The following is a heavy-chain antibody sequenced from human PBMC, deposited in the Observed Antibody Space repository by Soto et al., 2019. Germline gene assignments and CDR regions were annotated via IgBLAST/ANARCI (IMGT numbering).Heavy chain of an antibody. CDR2: IKSKTDGGTT. CDR1: GFTFSNAW. Sequence: GGSLRLSCAASGFTFSNAWMSWVRQAPGKGLEWVGRIKSKTDGGTTDYAAPVKGRFTISRDDSKNTLYLQMNSLKTEDTAVYYCTTQDIVVVVAALDYWGQGTLVTVSS. CDR3: TTQDIVVVVAALDY. D-gene: IGHD2-15*01. J-gene: IGHJ4*02. V-gene: IGHV3-15*01.